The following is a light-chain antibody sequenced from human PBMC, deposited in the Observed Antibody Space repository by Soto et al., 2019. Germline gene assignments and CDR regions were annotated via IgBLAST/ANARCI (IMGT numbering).Light chain of an antibody. Sequence: QSVLTQPPSVSGSPGQSVTISCTGTSSDVGSYNRVSWYQQPPGTAPKLMIYDVTNRPSGVPYRFSGSKSGSTASLTISGLQAEDEDDYYCCSHAGGSSWVFGGGTKLTVL. CDR1: SSDVGSYNR. V-gene: IGLV2-18*02. J-gene: IGLJ3*02. CDR2: DVT. CDR3: CSHAGGSSWV.